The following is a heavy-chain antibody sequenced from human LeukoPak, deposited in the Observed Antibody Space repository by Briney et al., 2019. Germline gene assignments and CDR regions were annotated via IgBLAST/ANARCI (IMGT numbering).Heavy chain of an antibody. CDR3: ARDFRTSTYYYYMDV. Sequence: SETLSLTCTVSDDSISDYYRGWIRQPPGKGLEWIGYIHYSGSTNYRPSLKSRVTISVDMSKNQFSLKLSSVTAADTAVYYCARDFRTSTYYYYMDVWGKGTTVTVSS. CDR1: DDSISDYY. D-gene: IGHD1/OR15-1a*01. CDR2: IHYSGST. J-gene: IGHJ6*03. V-gene: IGHV4-59*01.